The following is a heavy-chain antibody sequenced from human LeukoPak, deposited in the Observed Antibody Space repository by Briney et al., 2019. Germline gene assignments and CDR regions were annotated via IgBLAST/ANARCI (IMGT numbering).Heavy chain of an antibody. CDR1: GGSMNSYY. J-gene: IGHJ4*02. CDR2: IYYSGST. V-gene: IGHV4-59*08. CDR3: ARHVWLQPFDY. Sequence: SETLSLTCSVSGGSMNSYYWSWIRQSPGKRLEWIGYIYYSGSTNYNPSLKSRVTISVDTSKNQFSLKLSSVTAADTAVYYCARHVWLQPFDYWGQGTLVTVS. D-gene: IGHD3-9*01.